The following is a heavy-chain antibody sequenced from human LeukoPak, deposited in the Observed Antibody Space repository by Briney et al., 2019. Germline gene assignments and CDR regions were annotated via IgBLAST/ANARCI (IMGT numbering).Heavy chain of an antibody. CDR3: AKDPHYGDYVNYFDY. CDR1: GFTFSSYG. J-gene: IGHJ4*02. Sequence: GGSLRLSCAASGFTFSSYGMHWVRQAPGKGQEWVAVISYDGSNKYYADSVKGRFTISRDNSKNTLYLQMNSLRAEDTAVYYCAKDPHYGDYVNYFDYWGQGTLVTVSS. CDR2: ISYDGSNK. D-gene: IGHD4-17*01. V-gene: IGHV3-30*18.